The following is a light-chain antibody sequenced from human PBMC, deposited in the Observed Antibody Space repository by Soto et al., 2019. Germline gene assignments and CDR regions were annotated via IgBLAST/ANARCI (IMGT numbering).Light chain of an antibody. CDR2: GAS. V-gene: IGKV3-15*01. CDR1: QSVSSN. J-gene: IGKJ4*01. Sequence: EIVRTQSPATLSVSPGERATLSCRASQSVSSNLAWYQQKPGQAPRLLFYGASTRAAGIPARFSGSGSGTEFTLTMSSLQSEDFAVYYCQQYNSWPLTFGGGTKVEIK. CDR3: QQYNSWPLT.